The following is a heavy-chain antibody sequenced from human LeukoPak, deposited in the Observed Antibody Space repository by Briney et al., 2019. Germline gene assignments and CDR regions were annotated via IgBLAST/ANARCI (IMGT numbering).Heavy chain of an antibody. D-gene: IGHD1-26*01. CDR1: GGTFSSYA. CDR3: ARLMREWELPEDYYYGMDV. CDR2: ISAYNGNT. V-gene: IGHV1-18*01. J-gene: IGHJ6*02. Sequence: ASVKVSCKASGGTFSSYAISWVRQAPGQGLEWMGWISAYNGNTNYAQKLQGRVTMTTDTSTSTAYMELRSLRSDDTAVYYCARLMREWELPEDYYYGMDVWGQGTTVTVSS.